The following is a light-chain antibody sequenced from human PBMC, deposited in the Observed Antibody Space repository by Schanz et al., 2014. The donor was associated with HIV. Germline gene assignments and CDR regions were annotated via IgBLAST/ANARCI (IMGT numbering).Light chain of an antibody. J-gene: IGKJ2*01. CDR3: QQCVTYPYT. CDR1: QTIGRL. V-gene: IGKV1-5*03. CDR2: QAS. Sequence: IQMTQSPSTVSASVGDRVTITCRASQTIGRLLAWYQQKPGTAPVLLIYQASTLETGVPSRFSGSGSGTSFTLTITSLQPDDFATYYCQQCVTYPYTFGQGTKLDIK.